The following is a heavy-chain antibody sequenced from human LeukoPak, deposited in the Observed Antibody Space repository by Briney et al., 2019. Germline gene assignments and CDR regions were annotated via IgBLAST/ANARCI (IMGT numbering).Heavy chain of an antibody. CDR1: GGSISSHY. CDR2: IYNTGST. D-gene: IGHD3-16*01. V-gene: IGHV4-59*08. Sequence: PSETLSLTCTVSGGSISSHYWTWIRQPPGKGLEWIGYIYNTGSTNYNPSLKSRVTISLDTSKNQFSLKLTSVTAADTAIHFCARDDYGVFDAFDVWGQGTVVTVSS. J-gene: IGHJ3*01. CDR3: ARDDYGVFDAFDV.